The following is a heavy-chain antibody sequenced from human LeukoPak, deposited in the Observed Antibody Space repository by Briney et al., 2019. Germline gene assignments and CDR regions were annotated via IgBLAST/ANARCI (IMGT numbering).Heavy chain of an antibody. V-gene: IGHV3-53*01. CDR2: IYSGGST. J-gene: IGHJ4*02. CDR3: ARGPSSSWSPFDY. CDR1: GFTVSSNY. Sequence: PGGSLRLSCAASGFTVSSNYMSWVRQAPGKGLEWVSAIYSGGSTYYADSVKGRFTISRDNSKNTLYLQMNSLRAEDTAVYYCARGPSSSWSPFDYWGQGTLVTVSS. D-gene: IGHD6-13*01.